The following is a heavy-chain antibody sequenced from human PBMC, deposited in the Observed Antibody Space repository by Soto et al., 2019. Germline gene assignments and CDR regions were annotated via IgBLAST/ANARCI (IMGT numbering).Heavy chain of an antibody. J-gene: IGHJ4*02. Sequence: EVQLVESGGGLAQPGGSLRLSCAASGFIFSSDWMHWVRQAPGKGLVWVSRINTDGSATTYADSVKGRFTISRDNAKNMVYLQINSLTGEGTAVYFCVRDRPGGQDYFDYWGQGNMVTVSS. D-gene: IGHD3-10*01. CDR3: VRDRPGGQDYFDY. CDR1: GFIFSSDW. CDR2: INTDGSAT. V-gene: IGHV3-74*01.